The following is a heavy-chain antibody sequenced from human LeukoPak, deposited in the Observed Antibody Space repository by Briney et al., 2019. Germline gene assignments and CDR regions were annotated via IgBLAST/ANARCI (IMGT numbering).Heavy chain of an antibody. D-gene: IGHD2-2*01. CDR1: GYTFTSYD. Sequence: ASVKVSCKASGYTFTSYDINWVRQAAGQGLEWMGWMNPNSGNTGYAQKFQGRVTITRNTSISTAYMKLSSLRSEDTAVYYCARGCSSTSCRVYYYYYMDVWGKGTTVTVSS. J-gene: IGHJ6*03. V-gene: IGHV1-8*01. CDR2: MNPNSGNT. CDR3: ARGCSSTSCRVYYYYYMDV.